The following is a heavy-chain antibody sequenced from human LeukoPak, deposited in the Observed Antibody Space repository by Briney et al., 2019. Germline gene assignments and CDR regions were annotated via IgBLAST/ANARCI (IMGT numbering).Heavy chain of an antibody. CDR1: GGPFNSYT. V-gene: IGHV1-69*04. D-gene: IGHD3-10*01. CDR3: ARDVQYGSGSYYNPNRTS. J-gene: IGHJ5*02. Sequence: SVKVSCKASGGPFNSYTISWVRPAPGQGLEWMGRIIPILGIANYAQKFPGRVTITADKSTSTAYMELSSLRSEDTAVYYCARDVQYGSGSYYNPNRTSWGQGTLVTVSS. CDR2: IIPILGIA.